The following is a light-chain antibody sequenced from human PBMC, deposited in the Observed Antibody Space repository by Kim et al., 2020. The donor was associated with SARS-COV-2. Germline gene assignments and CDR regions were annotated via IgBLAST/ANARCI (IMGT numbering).Light chain of an antibody. J-gene: IGLJ1*01. CDR1: GSDIGGYNY. CDR3: CSYAGSNIL. V-gene: IGLV2-8*01. Sequence: PGKSVTNACTGTGSDIGGYNYVSWYQQHPGKAPKLMIYEVTKRPSGIPDRFSGSRSDNTASLTVSGLQAEDEADYYCCSYAGSNILFGTGTKVTVL. CDR2: EVT.